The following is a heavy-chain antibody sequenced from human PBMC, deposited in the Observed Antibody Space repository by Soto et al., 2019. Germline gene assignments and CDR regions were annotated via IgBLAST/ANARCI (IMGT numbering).Heavy chain of an antibody. V-gene: IGHV4-31*03. Sequence: QVQLQESGPGLVKPSQTLSLTCTVSGGSISSGGYYWSWIRQHPGKGLEWIGYIYYSGSTYYNPSLKSRVTISVDTSKSQSSLKRNSVTAAVTAVYYCARGGNGGVDYWGQGTLVTVSS. CDR1: GGSISSGGYY. D-gene: IGHD2-21*01. CDR2: IYYSGST. J-gene: IGHJ4*02. CDR3: ARGGNGGVDY.